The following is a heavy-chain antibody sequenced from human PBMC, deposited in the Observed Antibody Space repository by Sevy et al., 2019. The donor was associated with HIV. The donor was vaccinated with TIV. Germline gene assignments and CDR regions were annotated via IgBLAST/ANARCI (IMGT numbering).Heavy chain of an antibody. CDR1: GFTLSDYY. D-gene: IGHD3-22*01. J-gene: IGHJ6*03. CDR3: ARYFMGSSGYMDV. V-gene: IGHV3-11*06. Sequence: GGSLRLSCTASGFTLSDYYMSWIRQAPGKGLEWVSYISSSSSYTNYADSVKGRFTISRDNAKNSLYLQMNSLRAEDTAVYYCARYFMGSSGYMDVWGKGTTVTVSS. CDR2: ISSSSSYT.